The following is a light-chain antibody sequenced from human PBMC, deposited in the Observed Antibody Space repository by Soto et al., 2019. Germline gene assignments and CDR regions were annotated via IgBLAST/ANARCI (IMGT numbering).Light chain of an antibody. Sequence: QSVLTQPPSVSEAPRQRVTISCSGSSSNIGNNAVNWYQQLPVKAPKLLIYYDDLLPSGVSDRFSGSKSGTSASLAISGLQSEDEADYYCAAWDDSLNGPVVFGGGTKLTVL. V-gene: IGLV1-36*01. J-gene: IGLJ2*01. CDR1: SSNIGNNA. CDR3: AAWDDSLNGPVV. CDR2: YDD.